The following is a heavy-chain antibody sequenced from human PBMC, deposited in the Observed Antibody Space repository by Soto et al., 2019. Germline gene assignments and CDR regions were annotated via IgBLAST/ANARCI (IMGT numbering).Heavy chain of an antibody. CDR2: ISIRGDDD. CDR1: GFTFSSYA. V-gene: IGHV3-30*03. J-gene: IGHJ4*02. CDR3: ARGTLVARQHLDS. D-gene: IGHD6-6*01. Sequence: QVQLVESGGGGVQPGKSLRLSCAASGFTFSSYAMHWARQAPGKGLAWVTVISIRGDDDYDAESVSGRVTISRDDSKNTMYLQMAILRVEDTSVYSCARGTLVARQHLDSLGQGTLVTVSS.